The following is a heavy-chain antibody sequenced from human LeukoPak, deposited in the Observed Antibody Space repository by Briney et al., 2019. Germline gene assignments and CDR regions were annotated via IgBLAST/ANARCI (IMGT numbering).Heavy chain of an antibody. J-gene: IGHJ5*02. CDR1: GFIFSNFR. CDR2: ITKTSTSM. Sequence: PGGSLRLSCVASGFIFSNFRMDWVRQAPGKGLEWISYITKTSTSMYYADSVKGRFTISRDNGKNSLFLQMNSLRDADTAVYYCARDLNPSSIPAASWFDPWGQGTLVTVSS. D-gene: IGHD2-2*01. V-gene: IGHV3-48*02. CDR3: ARDLNPSSIPAASWFDP.